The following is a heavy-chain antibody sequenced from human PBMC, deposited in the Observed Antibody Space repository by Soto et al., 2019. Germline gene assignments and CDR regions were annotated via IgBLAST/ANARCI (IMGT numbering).Heavy chain of an antibody. D-gene: IGHD3-10*01. CDR2: MNPNSGNT. CDR1: GYTFTSYD. Sequence: ASVKVSCKASGYTFTSYDINWVRQATGQGLEWMGWMNPNSGNTGYAQKFQGRVTMTRNTSISTAYMELSSLRSEDSAVYYCARVRITMVRGVIRYYYYYGMDVWGQGTTVTVSS. CDR3: ARVRITMVRGVIRYYYYYGMDV. J-gene: IGHJ6*02. V-gene: IGHV1-8*01.